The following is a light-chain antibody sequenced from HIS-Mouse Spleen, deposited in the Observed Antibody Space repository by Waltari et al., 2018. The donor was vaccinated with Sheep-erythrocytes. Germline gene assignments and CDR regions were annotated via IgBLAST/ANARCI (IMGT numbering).Light chain of an antibody. CDR2: DVS. Sequence: QSALTQPRSVSGSPGQSVTISCTGTSSDVGGYNYVSWYQQHPGKAPKLMIYDVSKRPSRVPDRFSGSNSGNTASLTISGLQAEDEADYYCCSYAGSYTVVFGGGTKLTVL. J-gene: IGLJ2*01. V-gene: IGLV2-11*01. CDR1: SSDVGGYNY. CDR3: CSYAGSYTVV.